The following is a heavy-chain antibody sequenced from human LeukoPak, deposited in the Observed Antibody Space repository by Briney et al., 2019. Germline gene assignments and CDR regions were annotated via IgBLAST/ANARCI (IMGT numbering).Heavy chain of an antibody. Sequence: GGSLRLSCAASGFTFSDYYMSWIRQAPAKGLDWVSYISSSGSTIYYADSVKGRFTISRDNAKNSLYLQMNSLRAEDTAVYYCARDGSMTTGYYGMDVWGQGTTVTVSS. J-gene: IGHJ6*02. CDR2: ISSSGSTI. CDR3: ARDGSMTTGYYGMDV. D-gene: IGHD4-11*01. CDR1: GFTFSDYY. V-gene: IGHV3-11*01.